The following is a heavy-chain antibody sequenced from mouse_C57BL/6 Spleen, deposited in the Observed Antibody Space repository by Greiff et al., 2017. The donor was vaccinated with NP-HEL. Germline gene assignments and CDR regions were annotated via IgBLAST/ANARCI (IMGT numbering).Heavy chain of an antibody. Sequence: QVQLQQSGAELVRPGASVTLSCKASGYTFTDYEMHWVKQTPVHGLEWIGAIDPETGGTAYNQKFKGKAILTADKSSSTAYMELRSLTSEDSAVYYCTRSGATVVATDYFDYWGQGTTLTVSS. CDR2: IDPETGGT. CDR3: TRSGATVVATDYFDY. CDR1: GYTFTDYE. V-gene: IGHV1-15*01. J-gene: IGHJ2*01. D-gene: IGHD1-1*01.